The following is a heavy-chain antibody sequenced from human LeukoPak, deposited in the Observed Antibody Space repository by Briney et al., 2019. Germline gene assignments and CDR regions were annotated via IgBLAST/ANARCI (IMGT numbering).Heavy chain of an antibody. CDR3: ASKYCSSTSCYTKSDYYYGMDV. V-gene: IGHV7-4-1*02. J-gene: IGHJ6*02. CDR1: GYTFTSYA. D-gene: IGHD2-2*02. CDR2: INTNTGNP. Sequence: ASVKVSCKASGYTFTSYAMNWVRQAPGQGLEWMGWINTNTGNPTYAQGFTGRFVFSLDTSVSTAYLQISSLKAEDTAVYYCASKYCSSTSCYTKSDYYYGMDVWGQGTTVTVSS.